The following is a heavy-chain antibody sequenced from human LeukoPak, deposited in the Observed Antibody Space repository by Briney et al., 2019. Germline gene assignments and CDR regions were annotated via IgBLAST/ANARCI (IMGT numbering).Heavy chain of an antibody. CDR3: ARVPSGDSSGP. J-gene: IGHJ4*02. CDR1: GFTFSSYA. CDR2: ISSSSSYI. Sequence: GGSLRLSCAASGFTFSSYAMSWVRQAPGKGLEWVSSISSSSSYIYYADSVKGRFTISRDNAKNSLYLQMNSLRAEDTAVYYCARVPSGDSSGPWGQGTLVTVSS. D-gene: IGHD3-22*01. V-gene: IGHV3-21*01.